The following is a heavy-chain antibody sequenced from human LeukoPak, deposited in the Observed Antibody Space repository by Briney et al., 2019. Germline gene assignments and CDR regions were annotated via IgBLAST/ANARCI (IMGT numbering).Heavy chain of an antibody. V-gene: IGHV1-3*03. D-gene: IGHD3-10*01. J-gene: IGHJ4*02. CDR3: ARGGGLRGAADDIDY. Sequence: ASVKVSCKASGYTFTSYAMHWVRQAPGQRLEWMGWINAGNGNTKYSQEFQGRVTITRDTSASTAYMELSSLRSEDMAVYYCARGGGLRGAADDIDYWGQGTPVTVSS. CDR2: INAGNGNT. CDR1: GYTFTSYA.